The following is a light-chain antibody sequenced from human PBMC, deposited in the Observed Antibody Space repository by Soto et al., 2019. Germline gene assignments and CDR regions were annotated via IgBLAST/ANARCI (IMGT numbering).Light chain of an antibody. J-gene: IGKJ5*01. CDR1: QSVSSSF. Sequence: EIVLTQSPGTLSLSPGDRATLSCRASQSVSSSFFARYQQKPGQAPRLLLYGASTRATGFPDRFSGSGSGTDFTLTISRLGPEDFAVYYCQQYVNSPITFGQGTRLEIK. CDR2: GAS. CDR3: QQYVNSPIT. V-gene: IGKV3-20*01.